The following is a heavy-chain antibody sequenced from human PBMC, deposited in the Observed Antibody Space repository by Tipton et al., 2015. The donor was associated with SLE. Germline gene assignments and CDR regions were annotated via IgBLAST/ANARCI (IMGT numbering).Heavy chain of an antibody. Sequence: TLSLTCTVSGDSISTDNYYWGWTRQPAGKALEWIGHIYFSGQTYYNPSLKSRVTISVDTSKNRFSLKLNSVTATDAAVYYCARASFIVGSTTFWFDPWGQGALVIVSS. CDR1: GDSISTDNYY. CDR2: IYFSGQT. D-gene: IGHD1-26*01. V-gene: IGHV4-61*09. CDR3: ARASFIVGSTTFWFDP. J-gene: IGHJ5*02.